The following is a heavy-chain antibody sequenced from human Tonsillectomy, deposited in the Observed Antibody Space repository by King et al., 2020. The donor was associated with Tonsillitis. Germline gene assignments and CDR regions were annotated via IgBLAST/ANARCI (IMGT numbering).Heavy chain of an antibody. D-gene: IGHD3-10*01. V-gene: IGHV4-59*01. J-gene: IGHJ2*01. Sequence: MQLQESGPGLVKPSETLSLTCTVSGGSISSYYWSWIRPPPGKGLEWIGYIYYSGSTNYNPSLTSRVTISVDTSKNQFSLKLSSVTAADTAVYYCARFRDGSGWNWYFDLWGRGTLVTVSS. CDR1: GGSISSYY. CDR3: ARFRDGSGWNWYFDL. CDR2: IYYSGST.